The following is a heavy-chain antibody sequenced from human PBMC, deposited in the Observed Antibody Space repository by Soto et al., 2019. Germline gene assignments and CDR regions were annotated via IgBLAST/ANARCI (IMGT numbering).Heavy chain of an antibody. D-gene: IGHD3-22*01. CDR2: ISAYNGNT. J-gene: IGHJ4*02. CDR1: GYTFTSYG. CDR3: ARDVNYYDSSGYPHRSFDY. Sequence: ASVKVSCKASGYTFTSYGISWVRQAPGQGLEWMGWISAYNGNTNYAQKLQGRVTMTTDTSTSTAYMELRSLRSDGTAVYYCARDVNYYDSSGYPHRSFDYWGQGTLVTVSS. V-gene: IGHV1-18*01.